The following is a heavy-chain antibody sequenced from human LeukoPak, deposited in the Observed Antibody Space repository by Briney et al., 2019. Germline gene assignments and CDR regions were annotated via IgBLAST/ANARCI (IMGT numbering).Heavy chain of an antibody. V-gene: IGHV1-69*13. Sequence: ASVKVSCKASGGTFSSYAISWVRQAPGQGLEWMGGIIPIFGSSNYAQKFQGRVTITADESTTTAYMELSSLRSEDTAVYYCARDQVVPYYMDVWGKGTTVTISS. D-gene: IGHD2-2*01. CDR3: ARDQVVPYYMDV. J-gene: IGHJ6*03. CDR1: GGTFSSYA. CDR2: IIPIFGSS.